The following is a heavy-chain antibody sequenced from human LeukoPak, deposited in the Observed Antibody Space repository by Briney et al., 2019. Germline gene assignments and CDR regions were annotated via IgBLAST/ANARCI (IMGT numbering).Heavy chain of an antibody. V-gene: IGHV3-30*02. J-gene: IGHJ4*02. Sequence: GGSLRLSCAASGFTFNSYGMHWVRQAPGKGLEWVAFIRYDGSNKYYADSVKGRFTISRDNSKNTLYLQMNSLRAEDTAVYYCAKGYSSSSPFDYWGQGTLVTVSS. CDR3: AKGYSSSSPFDY. D-gene: IGHD6-6*01. CDR1: GFTFNSYG. CDR2: IRYDGSNK.